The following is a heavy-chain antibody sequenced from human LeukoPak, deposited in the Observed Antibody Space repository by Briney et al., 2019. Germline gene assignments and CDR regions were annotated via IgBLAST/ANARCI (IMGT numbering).Heavy chain of an antibody. CDR2: INSDGRRT. J-gene: IGHJ4*02. CDR3: ARDQGGATRIDY. Sequence: GGSLRLSCAASGFTFNTYWRHWVRQAPGKGGVWVSHINSDGRRTNYADTVKGRFTISRHNAKKTLYLQMNSLRVEETAVYYCARDQGGATRIDYWGQGTLVTVSS. V-gene: IGHV3-74*01. D-gene: IGHD1-26*01. CDR1: GFTFNTYW.